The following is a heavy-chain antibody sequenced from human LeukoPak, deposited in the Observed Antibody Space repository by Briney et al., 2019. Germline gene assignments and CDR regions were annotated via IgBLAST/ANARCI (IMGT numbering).Heavy chain of an antibody. CDR1: GGSFSGYY. J-gene: IGHJ6*03. V-gene: IGHV4-34*01. D-gene: IGHD2-15*01. Sequence: PSETLSLTCAVYGGSFSGYYRSWIRQPPGKGLEWIGEINHSGSTNYNPSLKSRVTISVDTSKNQFSLKLSSVTAADTAVYYCAREPHPLHIVVVQLRRYYYYMDVWGKGTTVTVSS. CDR3: AREPHPLHIVVVQLRRYYYYMDV. CDR2: INHSGST.